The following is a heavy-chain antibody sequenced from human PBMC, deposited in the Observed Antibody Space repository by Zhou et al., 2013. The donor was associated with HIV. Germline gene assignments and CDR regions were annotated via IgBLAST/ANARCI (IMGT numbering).Heavy chain of an antibody. Sequence: QVQLVQSGAEVKKPGASVKVSCKASGYSINNFGISWVRQAPGQRLEWMGWISGYNDNTEYRQRFQGRFTMTTDTSTNTAYMELRGLTSDDTAVYYCATLSGGWPHPYYYYMDVWGQGTTVTVSS. D-gene: IGHD6-19*01. J-gene: IGHJ6*03. CDR3: ATLSGGWPHPYYYYMDV. V-gene: IGHV1-18*01. CDR1: GYSINNFG. CDR2: ISGYNDNT.